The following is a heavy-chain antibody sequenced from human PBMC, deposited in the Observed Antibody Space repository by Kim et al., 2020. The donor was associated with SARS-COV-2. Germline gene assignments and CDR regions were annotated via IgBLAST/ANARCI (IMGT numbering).Heavy chain of an antibody. CDR3: ARDLGIVAHGVYFDY. D-gene: IGHD1-26*01. Sequence: DSVKGRFTISRDNATNSLYLQMNSLRAEDTAVYYCARDLGIVAHGVYFDYWGQGTLVTVSS. V-gene: IGHV3-11*06. J-gene: IGHJ4*02.